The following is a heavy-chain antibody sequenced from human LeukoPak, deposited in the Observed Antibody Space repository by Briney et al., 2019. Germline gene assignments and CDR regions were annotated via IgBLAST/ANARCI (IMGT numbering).Heavy chain of an antibody. CDR1: GFTFSSYW. CDR3: ARRGYTYGYLPD. D-gene: IGHD5-18*01. V-gene: IGHV3-74*01. J-gene: IGHJ4*02. CDR2: INGDGSST. Sequence: GGSLRLSCAASGFTFSSYWMHWVRQPPGKGLVCVSRINGDGSSTSYADSVKGRFTISRDNAKNTLYLQMNSLTAEDTAVYYCARRGYTYGYLPDWGQGTLVTVSS.